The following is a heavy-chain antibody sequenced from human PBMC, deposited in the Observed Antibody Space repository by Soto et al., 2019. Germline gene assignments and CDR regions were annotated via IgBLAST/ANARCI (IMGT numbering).Heavy chain of an antibody. V-gene: IGHV1-18*01. D-gene: IGHD3-9*01. CDR1: GYTFSSYG. J-gene: IGHJ5*02. CDR3: ARDPPVLRYFDPWFDP. CDR2: INAYNGNT. Sequence: ASVKVSCKASGYTFSSYGISWVRQAPGQGLEWMGWINAYNGNTNYAQKLQGRVTMTADTSTSTAYMELRSLRSDDTAVYYCARDPPVLRYFDPWFDPWGQGTLVTVS.